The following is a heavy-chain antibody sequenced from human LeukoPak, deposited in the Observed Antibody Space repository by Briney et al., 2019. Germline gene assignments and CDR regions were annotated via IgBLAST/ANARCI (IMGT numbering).Heavy chain of an antibody. CDR1: GGSFSGYY. Sequence: ETLSLTCAVYGGSFSGYYWSWVRQAPGKGLEWVSAISGSGGSTYYADSVKGRFTISRDNSKNTLYLQMNSLRAEDTAVYYCARDIVVVPAAIPGGVGIDYWGQGTLVTVSS. CDR2: ISGSGGST. D-gene: IGHD2-2*01. J-gene: IGHJ4*02. V-gene: IGHV3-23*01. CDR3: ARDIVVVPAAIPGGVGIDY.